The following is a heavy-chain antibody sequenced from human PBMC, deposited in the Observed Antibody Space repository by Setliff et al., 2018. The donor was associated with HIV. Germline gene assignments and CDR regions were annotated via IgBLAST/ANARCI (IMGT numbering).Heavy chain of an antibody. CDR1: GYSISSGYY. D-gene: IGHD3-9*01. V-gene: IGHV4-38-2*02. Sequence: SETLSLTCAVSGYSISSGYYWAWIRQPPGKGLEWIGTISHSGSTHYNSPLQGRISISIDTSKNQFSLTLTSVTAADTAMYYCARDQSDYNVLTGFGDFDYWGHGTLVTVSS. CDR2: ISHSGST. J-gene: IGHJ4*01. CDR3: ARDQSDYNVLTGFGDFDY.